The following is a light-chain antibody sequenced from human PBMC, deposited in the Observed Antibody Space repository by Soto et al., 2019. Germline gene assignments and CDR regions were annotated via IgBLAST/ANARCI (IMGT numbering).Light chain of an antibody. CDR2: EAS. CDR3: CSYSGGDTLM. V-gene: IGLV2-23*01. J-gene: IGLJ7*01. CDR1: TSDVGTYDF. Sequence: QSALTQPASVSGCPGQSITISCTGSTSDVGTYDFVSWYQQHPGKAPKVIIYEASKRPSGVSDRFSGSKSGNTASLTIFGLQPEDEANYYCCSYSGGDTLMFGGGTQLTVL.